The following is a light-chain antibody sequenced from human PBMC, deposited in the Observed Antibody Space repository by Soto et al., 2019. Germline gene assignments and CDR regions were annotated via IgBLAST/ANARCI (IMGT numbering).Light chain of an antibody. V-gene: IGLV1-44*01. CDR2: SDT. Sequence: QAVVTQPPSASGTPGQRVTISCSGSSSNIGSNTVNWYQHLPGTAPKFLMYSDTQRPSGVPDRFSGFKSGTSASLAISGLQSEDEADYYCAVWDDSLKAVVFGGGTKVTVL. J-gene: IGLJ2*01. CDR3: AVWDDSLKAVV. CDR1: SSNIGSNT.